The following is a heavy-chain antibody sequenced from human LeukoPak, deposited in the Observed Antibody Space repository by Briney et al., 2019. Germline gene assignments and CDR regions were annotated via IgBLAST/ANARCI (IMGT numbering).Heavy chain of an antibody. D-gene: IGHD6-19*01. Sequence: GGSLRLSCAASGFTFSSYAMSWVRQAPGKGLEWVSAISGSGGSTYYADSVKGRFTISRDNAKNSLYLQMNSLRAEDTAVYYCARDQDRYSSGWYGFDPWGQGTLVTVSS. J-gene: IGHJ5*02. CDR3: ARDQDRYSSGWYGFDP. V-gene: IGHV3-23*01. CDR2: ISGSGGST. CDR1: GFTFSSYA.